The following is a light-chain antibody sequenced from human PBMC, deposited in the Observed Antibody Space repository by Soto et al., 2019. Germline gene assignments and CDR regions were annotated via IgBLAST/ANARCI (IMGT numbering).Light chain of an antibody. CDR2: EGS. J-gene: IGLJ3*02. Sequence: QSALTQPASVSGSPGQSITISCTGTSNNIGSYNLVSWYQQHPGKAPKLMIYEGSKRPSGVSNRFSGSKSGNTASLTISGLQAEDEADYYCCSYAGSNTWVLGGGTKLTVL. CDR3: CSYAGSNTWV. CDR1: SNNIGSYNL. V-gene: IGLV2-23*01.